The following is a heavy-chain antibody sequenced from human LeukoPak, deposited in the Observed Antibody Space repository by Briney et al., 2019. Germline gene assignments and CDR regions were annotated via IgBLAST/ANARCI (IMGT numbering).Heavy chain of an antibody. CDR2: IWYDGSNE. V-gene: IGHV3-33*01. CDR3: ARDRVGATATGDYYYGMDV. Sequence: GGSLRLSCAASGFTFSSYGMHWFRQAPGKGLEWVAVIWYDGSNEYYADSVKGRFTISRDNSKNTLYLQMNSLRAEDTAVYHCARDRVGATATGDYYYGMDVWGQGTTVTVSS. D-gene: IGHD1-26*01. J-gene: IGHJ6*02. CDR1: GFTFSSYG.